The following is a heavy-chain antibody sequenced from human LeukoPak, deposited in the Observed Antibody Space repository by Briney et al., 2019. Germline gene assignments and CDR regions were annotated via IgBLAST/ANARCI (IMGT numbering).Heavy chain of an antibody. CDR1: GFTFNIYA. CDR2: ISGSGATT. CDR3: AKDYEYFQH. J-gene: IGHJ1*01. V-gene: IGHV3-23*01. Sequence: GGSLRLSCAASGFTFNIYAMNWVRQTPGKGLEWVSAISGSGATTYYTDSVKGRFSISRDNSKNTLYLQLNSLRAEDTAVYYCAKDYEYFQHWGQGTLVTVSS.